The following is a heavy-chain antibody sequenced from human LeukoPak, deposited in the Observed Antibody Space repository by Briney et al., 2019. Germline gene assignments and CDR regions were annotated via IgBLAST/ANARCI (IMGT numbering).Heavy chain of an antibody. CDR1: GSTFSSYA. V-gene: IGHV3-23*01. CDR3: EPYCTNGVCLGY. D-gene: IGHD2-8*01. J-gene: IGHJ4*02. Sequence: PGGSLRLSCAASGSTFSSYAMSWVRQAPGKGLEWVSAISGSGGSTYYADSVKGRFTISRDNSKNTLYLQMNSLRAEDTAVYYCEPYCTNGVCLGYWGQGTLVTVSS. CDR2: ISGSGGST.